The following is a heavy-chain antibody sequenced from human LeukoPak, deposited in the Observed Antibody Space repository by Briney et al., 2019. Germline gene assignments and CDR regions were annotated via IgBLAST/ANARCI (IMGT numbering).Heavy chain of an antibody. D-gene: IGHD3-22*01. V-gene: IGHV1-69*13. Sequence: ASVKVSCKASGGTFSSYAISWVRQAPGQGLEWMGGIIPIFGTANYAQKFQGRVTITADESTSTAYMEPSSLRSEDTAVYYCAGLYDSSGYYYAYWGQGTLVTVSS. CDR3: AGLYDSSGYYYAY. J-gene: IGHJ4*02. CDR1: GGTFSSYA. CDR2: IIPIFGTA.